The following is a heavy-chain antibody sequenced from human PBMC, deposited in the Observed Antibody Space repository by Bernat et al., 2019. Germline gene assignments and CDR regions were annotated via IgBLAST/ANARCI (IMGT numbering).Heavy chain of an antibody. CDR1: GFTFSSYW. CDR3: VIAAAGSYYFDY. J-gene: IGHJ4*02. V-gene: IGHV3-74*01. CDR2: INSDGSST. D-gene: IGHD6-13*01. Sequence: EVQLVESGGGLVQPGGSLRLSCAASGFTFSSYWMHWVRQAPGKGLVWVSRINSDGSSTSYADSVKGRFTISRDNAKNTLYLQMNSLRAEDTAEYYCVIAAAGSYYFDYWGQGTLVTVSS.